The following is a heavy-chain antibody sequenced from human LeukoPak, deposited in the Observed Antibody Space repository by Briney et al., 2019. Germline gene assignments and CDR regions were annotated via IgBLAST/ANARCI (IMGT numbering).Heavy chain of an antibody. Sequence: SQTLSLTCTVSGGSISSGGYYWSWIRQPPGKGLEWIGYIYHSGSTYYNPSLKSRVTISVDRSKNQFSLKLSSVTAADTAVYYCARGVVPAAFFDYWGQGTLVTVSS. D-gene: IGHD2-2*01. CDR2: IYHSGST. V-gene: IGHV4-30-2*01. CDR1: GGSISSGGYY. CDR3: ARGVVPAAFFDY. J-gene: IGHJ4*02.